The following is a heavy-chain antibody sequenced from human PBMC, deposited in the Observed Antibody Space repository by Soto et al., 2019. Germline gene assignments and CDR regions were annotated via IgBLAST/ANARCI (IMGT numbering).Heavy chain of an antibody. D-gene: IGHD6-6*01. CDR1: GASISSGGYY. Sequence: SETLSLTCTVSGASISSGGYYWSWIRQPPGKGLEWIGYIYYSGSTNYNPSLKSRVTISVDTSKNQFSLKLSSVTAADTAVYYCAWSRYSSSRANYYYYYMDVWGKGTTVTVSS. J-gene: IGHJ6*03. V-gene: IGHV4-61*08. CDR3: AWSRYSSSRANYYYYYMDV. CDR2: IYYSGST.